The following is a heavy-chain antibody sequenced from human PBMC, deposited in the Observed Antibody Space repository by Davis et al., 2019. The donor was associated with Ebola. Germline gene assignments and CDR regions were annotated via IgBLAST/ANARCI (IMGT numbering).Heavy chain of an antibody. V-gene: IGHV3-72*01. J-gene: IGHJ4*02. CDR2: TRNKANSYTT. Sequence: GESLKIPCAASGFIFSDHYMDWVRQAPGKGLEWVGHTRNKANSYTTEYAASVKGRFTISRDDSKNSLYLQMNSLKTEDTAVYYCARGPSFDYWGQGTLVTVSS. CDR3: ARGPSFDY. CDR1: GFIFSDHY.